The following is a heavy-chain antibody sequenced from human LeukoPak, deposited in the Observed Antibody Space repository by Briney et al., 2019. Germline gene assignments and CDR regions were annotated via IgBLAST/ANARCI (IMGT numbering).Heavy chain of an antibody. V-gene: IGHV4-30-4*08. Sequence: SETLSLTCTVSGGSISSGDYYWSWIRQPPGKGLEWIGYIYYSGSTYYNPSLKSRVTISVDTSKNQFSLKLSSVTAADTAVYYCARGRAPRTSLLWWRNKGGFDYWGQGTLVTVSS. J-gene: IGHJ4*02. D-gene: IGHD2-21*01. CDR1: GGSISSGDYY. CDR3: ARGRAPRTSLLWWRNKGGFDY. CDR2: IYYSGST.